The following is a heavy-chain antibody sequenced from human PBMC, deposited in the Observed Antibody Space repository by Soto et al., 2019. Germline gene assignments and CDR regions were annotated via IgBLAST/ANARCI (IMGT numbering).Heavy chain of an antibody. V-gene: IGHV1-69*13. CDR3: ARDRIVATIIGSAPYYYYYGMDV. Sequence: SVNVSCKASGGSFSIYAISWVRKNTGQGLEWMGGIIPIFGTANYAQKFQGRVTITADESTSTAYMELSSLRSEDTAVYYCARDRIVATIIGSAPYYYYYGMDVWGQGTTVTVSS. D-gene: IGHD5-12*01. CDR2: IIPIFGTA. CDR1: GGSFSIYA. J-gene: IGHJ6*02.